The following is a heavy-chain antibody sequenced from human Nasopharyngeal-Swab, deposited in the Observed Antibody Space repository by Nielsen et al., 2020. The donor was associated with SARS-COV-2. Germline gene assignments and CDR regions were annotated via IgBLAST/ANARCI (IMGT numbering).Heavy chain of an antibody. D-gene: IGHD6-19*01. V-gene: IGHV6-1*01. CDR3: ARDKRGSSGWFMDYYYGMDV. CDR1: GDSVSSNSAA. CDR2: TYYRSKWYN. Sequence: SQTLSLTCAIPGDSVSSNSAAWNWIRQSPSRGLEWLGRTYYRSKWYNDYAVSVKSRITINPDTSKNQFSLQLNSVTPEDTAVYYCARDKRGSSGWFMDYYYGMDVWGQGTTVTVSS. J-gene: IGHJ6*02.